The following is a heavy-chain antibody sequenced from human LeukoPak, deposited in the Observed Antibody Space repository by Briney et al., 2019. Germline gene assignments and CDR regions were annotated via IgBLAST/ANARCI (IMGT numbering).Heavy chain of an antibody. CDR1: GYSFTDYW. CDR2: IDPSDSHI. J-gene: IGHJ4*02. V-gene: IGHV5-10-1*01. CDR3: ARQLGKWIGDTCDDDY. Sequence: GESLRISCQGSGYSFTDYWITWVRQMPGKGLAWMGRIDPSDSHINYSPSFQGHVTISADKSITTAYLQWSSLKASDTAMYYCARQLGKWIGDTCDDDYWGQGTLVTVSS. D-gene: IGHD2-21*02.